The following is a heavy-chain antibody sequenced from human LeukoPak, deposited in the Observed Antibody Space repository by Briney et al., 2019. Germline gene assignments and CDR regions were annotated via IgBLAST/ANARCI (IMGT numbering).Heavy chain of an antibody. CDR2: ISGSGGST. V-gene: IGHV3-23*01. D-gene: IGHD1-26*01. Sequence: GGSLSLSCAASGFTFSGYAWSWFRQPPGKGLKWVSAISGSGGSTYYADSVKGRFTISRDNSKNTLYLQMNSLRAEDTAVYYCAKEGELLPRYWGQGTLVTVSS. CDR1: GFTFSGYA. CDR3: AKEGELLPRY. J-gene: IGHJ4*02.